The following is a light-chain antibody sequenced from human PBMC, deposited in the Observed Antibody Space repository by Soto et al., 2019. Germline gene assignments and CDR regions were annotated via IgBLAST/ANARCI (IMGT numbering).Light chain of an antibody. Sequence: DIQMTQSPSSLSASVGDRVTITCRASQSISSYLNWYQQKPGKAPKLLIYAASSLQSGVPSRFSGSGSGTDFPLTISSLQPEDFATYYCQQGYSTPHTFGQGTKLEI. J-gene: IGKJ2*01. CDR3: QQGYSTPHT. V-gene: IGKV1-39*01. CDR1: QSISSY. CDR2: AAS.